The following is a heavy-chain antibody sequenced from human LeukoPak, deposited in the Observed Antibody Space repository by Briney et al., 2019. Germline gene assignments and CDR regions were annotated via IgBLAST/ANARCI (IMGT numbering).Heavy chain of an antibody. Sequence: KTSETLSLTCTVSGYSISSGYYWGWIRQPPGKGLEWIGSIYHSGSTYYNPSLKSRVTISVDTSKNQFSLKLSSVTAADTAVYYCARGVSYGYWGGKNFDYWGQGTLVTVSS. CDR1: GYSISSGYY. CDR2: IYHSGST. J-gene: IGHJ4*02. CDR3: ARGVSYGYWGGKNFDY. D-gene: IGHD5-18*01. V-gene: IGHV4-38-2*02.